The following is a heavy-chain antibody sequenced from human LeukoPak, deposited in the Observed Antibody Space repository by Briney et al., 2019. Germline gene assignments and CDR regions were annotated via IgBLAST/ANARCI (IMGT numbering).Heavy chain of an antibody. J-gene: IGHJ4*02. CDR2: IKQDGSEK. D-gene: IGHD6-13*01. CDR1: GFTFSSYW. CDR3: AKLKGSSWGGVDH. Sequence: GGSLRLSCAASGFTFSSYWMSWVRQAPGKGLEWVANIKQDGSEKYYVDSVKGRFTISRDNSKNTLYLQMNSLRAEDTAVYYCAKLKGSSWGGVDHWGQGTLVTVSS. V-gene: IGHV3-7*03.